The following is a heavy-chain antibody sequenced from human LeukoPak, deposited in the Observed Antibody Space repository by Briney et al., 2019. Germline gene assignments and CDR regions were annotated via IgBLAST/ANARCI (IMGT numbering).Heavy chain of an antibody. D-gene: IGHD2-2*01. V-gene: IGHV4-30-4*01. CDR3: AREKVPENNYYYGMDV. J-gene: IGHJ6*02. CDR2: ISYSGNT. CDR1: GVSISSGDYH. Sequence: SETLSLTCTVSGVSISSGDYHWNWIRQPPGRGLEWMGYISYSGNTYYNPSLKSRLTISLDTSRSQISLRLSSVTAADTAVYYCAREKVPENNYYYGMDVWGQGTTVTVSS.